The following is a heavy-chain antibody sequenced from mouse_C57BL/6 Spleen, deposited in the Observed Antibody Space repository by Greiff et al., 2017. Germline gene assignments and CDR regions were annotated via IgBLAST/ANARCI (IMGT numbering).Heavy chain of an antibody. CDR2: IYPGSGST. Sequence: QVQLQQPGAELVKPGASVKMSCKASGYTFTSYWITWVKQRPGQGLEWIGDIYPGSGSTNYNEKFKSKATLTVDTSSSPAYMQLSSLTSEDSAFYFCARWELGHWYFDVWGTGTTVTVSS. CDR1: GYTFTSYW. J-gene: IGHJ1*03. CDR3: ARWELGHWYFDV. D-gene: IGHD4-1*01. V-gene: IGHV1-55*01.